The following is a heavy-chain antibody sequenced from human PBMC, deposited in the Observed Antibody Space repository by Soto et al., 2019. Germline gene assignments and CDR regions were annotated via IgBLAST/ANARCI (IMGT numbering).Heavy chain of an antibody. V-gene: IGHV3-53*02. CDR3: SKDTPSTY. Sequence: EVQLVETGGGLIQPGGSLRLSCAASGFTVSSSYMTWVRQAPGKGLHWVSVIYTGGDAFYADSVKGRFTISREISKNTVYLQMNNLRAEDTAIYYCSKDTPSTYWGRGTLVTVSS. CDR2: IYTGGDA. D-gene: IGHD2-15*01. CDR1: GFTVSSSY. J-gene: IGHJ4*02.